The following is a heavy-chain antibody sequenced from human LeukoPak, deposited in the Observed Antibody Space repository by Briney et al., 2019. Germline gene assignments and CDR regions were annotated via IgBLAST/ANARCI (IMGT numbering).Heavy chain of an antibody. CDR3: ARGWEPRGGFDY. Sequence: ASVKVSCKASGGTFNSYAISWVRQAPGQGLEWMGGIIPIFGTTNYARKFRGRVTLTADKSTRTAYMELSSLRSEDTAVYYCARGWEPRGGFDYWGQGTLVTVSS. CDR2: IIPIFGTT. V-gene: IGHV1-69*06. CDR1: GGTFNSYA. D-gene: IGHD1-14*01. J-gene: IGHJ4*02.